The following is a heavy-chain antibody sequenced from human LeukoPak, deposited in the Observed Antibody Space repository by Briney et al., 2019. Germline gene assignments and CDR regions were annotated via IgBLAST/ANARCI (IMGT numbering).Heavy chain of an antibody. D-gene: IGHD3-10*01. CDR2: IWYDGSNK. Sequence: GGSLRLSCAASGFTFSSYAMHWVRQAPGKGLEWVAVIWYDGSNKYYADSVKGRFTISRDNSKNTIYLQMNSLRAEDTAVYYCARNHYYVPGSSDTWGQGTIVTVSS. V-gene: IGHV3-33*01. J-gene: IGHJ3*01. CDR1: GFTFSSYA. CDR3: ARNHYYVPGSSDT.